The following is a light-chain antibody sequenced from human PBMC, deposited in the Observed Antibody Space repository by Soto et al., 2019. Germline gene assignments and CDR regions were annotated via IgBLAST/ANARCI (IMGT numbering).Light chain of an antibody. CDR3: TSYTSSSTYV. J-gene: IGLJ1*01. Sequence: QSALAQPASVSVSPGESITISCTGTSSDVGAYNYVSWYQQDPGKAPKLMIYDVSSRPSGVSNRFSGSKSGHTASLAISGLQAEDEADYYCTSYTSSSTYVFGTGTKAPS. CDR1: SSDVGAYNY. CDR2: DVS. V-gene: IGLV2-14*01.